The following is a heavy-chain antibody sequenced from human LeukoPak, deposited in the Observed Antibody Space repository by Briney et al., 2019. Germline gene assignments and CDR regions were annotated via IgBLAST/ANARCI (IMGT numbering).Heavy chain of an antibody. CDR1: GGSISGYY. Sequence: SETLSLTCTVSGGSISGYYWGWIRQPPGKGLEWIGSIYHSGSTYYNPSLKSRVTMSVDTSKNQFSLKLSSVTAADTAVYYCARHPHYQYYFDYWGQGTLVTVSS. D-gene: IGHD2-2*01. CDR3: ARHPHYQYYFDY. V-gene: IGHV4-38-2*02. J-gene: IGHJ4*02. CDR2: IYHSGST.